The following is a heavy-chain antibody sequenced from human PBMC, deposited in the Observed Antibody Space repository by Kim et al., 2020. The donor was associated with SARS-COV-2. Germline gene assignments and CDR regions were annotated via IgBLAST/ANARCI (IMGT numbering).Heavy chain of an antibody. V-gene: IGHV4-39*01. D-gene: IGHD4-17*01. CDR1: GGSISSSSYY. CDR2: IYYSGST. Sequence: SETLSLTCTVSGGSISSSSYYWGWIRQPPGKGLEWIGSIYYSGSTYYNPSLKSRVTISVDTSKNQFSLKLSSVTAADTAVYYCARLTTVTAPPYYYYYGMDVWGQGTTVTVSS. CDR3: ARLTTVTAPPYYYYYGMDV. J-gene: IGHJ6*02.